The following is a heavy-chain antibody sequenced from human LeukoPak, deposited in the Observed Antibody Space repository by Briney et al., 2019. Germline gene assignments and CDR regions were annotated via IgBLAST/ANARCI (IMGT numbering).Heavy chain of an antibody. CDR2: ISGSGGST. Sequence: GSLRLSCAASGFTFSSYAMSWVRQAPGKGLEWVSAISGSGGSTYYADSVKGRFTISRDNSKNTLYLQMNSLRAEDTAVYYCAKDHNIAVAGTPFDYWGQGTLVTVSS. CDR3: AKDHNIAVAGTPFDY. CDR1: GFTFSSYA. J-gene: IGHJ4*02. D-gene: IGHD6-19*01. V-gene: IGHV3-23*01.